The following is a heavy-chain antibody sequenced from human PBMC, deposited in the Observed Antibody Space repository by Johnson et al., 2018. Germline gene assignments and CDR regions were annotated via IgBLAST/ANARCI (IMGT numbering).Heavy chain of an antibody. D-gene: IGHD2-15*01. CDR3: GRDGWGRAYCSGGSCYSGYYYYMDV. Sequence: VQLVESGGGLVEPGGSLRLSCAASGFTFTNAWLNWVRQAPGKGLEWVGRIKSSTDGGTTDYAAPVKGRFTISRDNAKNSLYLQMNSLRAEDTAVSYCGRDGWGRAYCSGGSCYSGYYYYMDVWGKGTTVTVSS. CDR2: IKSSTDGGTT. V-gene: IGHV3-15*07. CDR1: GFTFTNAW. J-gene: IGHJ6*03.